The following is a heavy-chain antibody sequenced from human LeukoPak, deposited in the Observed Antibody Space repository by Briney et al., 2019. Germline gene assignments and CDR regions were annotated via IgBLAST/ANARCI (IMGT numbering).Heavy chain of an antibody. CDR1: GGSFSGYY. CDR3: ARGRGYGGNSLNSYFDY. J-gene: IGHJ4*02. V-gene: IGHV4-34*01. D-gene: IGHD4-23*01. Sequence: PSETLSLTCAVYGGSFSGYYWSWIRQPPGKGLEWIGEINHSGSTNYNPSLKSRVTISVDTSKNQFSLRLSSVTAADAAVYYCARGRGYGGNSLNSYFDYWGQGTLVTVSS. CDR2: INHSGST.